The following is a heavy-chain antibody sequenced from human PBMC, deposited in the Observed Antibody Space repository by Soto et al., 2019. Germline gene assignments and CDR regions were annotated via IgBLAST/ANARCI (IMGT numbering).Heavy chain of an antibody. CDR1: GFTFDDYA. J-gene: IGHJ6*02. D-gene: IGHD3-10*01. V-gene: IGHV3-9*01. CDR3: AKDMGGSGSPDYYYYGMDV. CDR2: ISWNSGSI. Sequence: LRLSCAAPGFTFDDYAMHWVRQAPGKGLEWVSGISWNSGSIGYADSVKGRFTISRDNAKKSLYLQMNSLRAEDTALYYCAKDMGGSGSPDYYYYGMDVWGQGTTVTVSS.